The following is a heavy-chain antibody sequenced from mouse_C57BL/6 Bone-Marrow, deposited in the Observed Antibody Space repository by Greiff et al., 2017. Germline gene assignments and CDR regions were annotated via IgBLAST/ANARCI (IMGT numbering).Heavy chain of an antibody. D-gene: IGHD1-1*01. Sequence: VQLQQPGAELVKPGASVKLSCKASGYTFTSYWMQWVKQRPGQGLEWIGEIDPSDSYTNYNQKFKGKATLTVDTSSSTAYMQLSSLTSEDSAVYYCARNYGSSLYFDYWGQGTTLTVSS. CDR3: ARNYGSSLYFDY. CDR2: IDPSDSYT. J-gene: IGHJ2*01. V-gene: IGHV1-50*01. CDR1: GYTFTSYW.